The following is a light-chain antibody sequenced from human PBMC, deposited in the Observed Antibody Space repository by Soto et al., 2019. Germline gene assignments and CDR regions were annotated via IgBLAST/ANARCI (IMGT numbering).Light chain of an antibody. CDR3: QQYNNWPLIT. CDR2: GAS. Sequence: EIVMTQSPATLSVSPGDRATLSCRAGQPLNNNVAWYHHKPGQAPRLLTYGASTRATGIPARFSGSGSGTEFTLTISSLQSEDFAVYYCQQYNNWPLITFGQGTRLEIK. CDR1: QPLNNN. J-gene: IGKJ5*01. V-gene: IGKV3-15*01.